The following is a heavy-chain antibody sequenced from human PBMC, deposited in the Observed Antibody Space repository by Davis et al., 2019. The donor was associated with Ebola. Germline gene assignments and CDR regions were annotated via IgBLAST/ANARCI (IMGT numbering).Heavy chain of an antibody. CDR3: ARTVTGGLFVA. J-gene: IGHJ5*02. V-gene: IGHV3-7*01. CDR1: GFTSSSHW. D-gene: IGHD2-8*02. CDR2: TKPDGSEK. Sequence: GESLNISCASSGFTSSSHWMSWVRQAPGKVLQWVANTKPDGSEKFYVDSVKGRFTISRDNAKNSLYLQMNSLRAEDTAVYYCARTVTGGLFVAWGQGTLVTVSS.